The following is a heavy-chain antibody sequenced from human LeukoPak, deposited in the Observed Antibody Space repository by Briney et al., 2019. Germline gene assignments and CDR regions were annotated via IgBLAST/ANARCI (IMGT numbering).Heavy chain of an antibody. CDR2: IKSKTDSGTT. Sequence: GGSLRLSCAASGFTFSNAWMSWVRQAPGKGLEWVGRIKSKTDSGTTDYAAPVKGRFTISRDDSKNTLYLQMNSLKTEDTAVYYCTTRKEQQPWYYYYYYMDVWGKGTTVTVSS. V-gene: IGHV3-15*01. J-gene: IGHJ6*03. D-gene: IGHD6-13*01. CDR3: TTRKEQQPWYYYYYYMDV. CDR1: GFTFSNAW.